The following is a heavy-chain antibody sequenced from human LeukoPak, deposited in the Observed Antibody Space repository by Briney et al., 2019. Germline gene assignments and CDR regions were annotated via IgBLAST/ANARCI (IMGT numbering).Heavy chain of an antibody. Sequence: ASVKVSCKASGYTFTSYDINWVRQATGRGLEWMGWMTPNSGNTGYAQKFQGRVTITRNTSISTAYMGLSSLRSEDTAVYYCACPSRYCSGGSCLDAFDIWGQGTMVTVSS. CDR2: MTPNSGNT. V-gene: IGHV1-8*03. D-gene: IGHD2-15*01. CDR1: GYTFTSYD. CDR3: ACPSRYCSGGSCLDAFDI. J-gene: IGHJ3*02.